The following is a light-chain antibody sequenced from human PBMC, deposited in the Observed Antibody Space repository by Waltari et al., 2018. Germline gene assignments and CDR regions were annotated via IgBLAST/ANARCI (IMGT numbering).Light chain of an antibody. Sequence: DIQMTQSPSSLSASVGDRVTITCRASQSVSRYLNLYQQKPGKAPKLLIYAASSLQSGVPSRFSGSGSGTDFTLTISSLQPEDFATYYCQQSYITPWTFGQGTKVEIK. CDR1: QSVSRY. CDR2: AAS. CDR3: QQSYITPWT. J-gene: IGKJ1*01. V-gene: IGKV1-39*01.